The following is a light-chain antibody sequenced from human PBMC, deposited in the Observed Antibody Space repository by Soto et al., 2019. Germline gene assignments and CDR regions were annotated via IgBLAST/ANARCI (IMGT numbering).Light chain of an antibody. CDR2: GAS. J-gene: IGKJ1*01. CDR1: QSVDTTF. Sequence: EIVLTQSPGSLSLSPGQRATLSCRASQSVDTTFFAWYQKKPGQAPRLLMYGASKRATGIPDRFSCSGSGTDFTLIISRLEPEDFAVYYCQQYMSSVTFGQGTKVEIK. V-gene: IGKV3-20*01. CDR3: QQYMSSVT.